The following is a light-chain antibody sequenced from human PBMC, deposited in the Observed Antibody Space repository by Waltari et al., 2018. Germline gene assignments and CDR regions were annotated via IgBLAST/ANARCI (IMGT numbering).Light chain of an antibody. V-gene: IGLV5-45*02. Sequence: QAVLTQPSSLSASPGASASLTCTLRSGINVGTYRIYWYQQKPGSPPQYLLRYKSDSDKQQASGVPSRFSGSRDVSANAGILLISGLQSEDEADYYCMIWHSSAFVFGGGTRLTVL. J-gene: IGLJ2*01. CDR3: MIWHSSAFV. CDR2: YKSDSDK. CDR1: SGINVGTYR.